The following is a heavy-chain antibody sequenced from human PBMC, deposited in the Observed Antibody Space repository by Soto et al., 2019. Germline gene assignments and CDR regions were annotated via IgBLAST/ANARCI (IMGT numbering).Heavy chain of an antibody. CDR3: AKDGGGGFIAGIDY. D-gene: IGHD3-16*01. CDR2: IRGSGDTT. CDR1: GFTFSTYA. J-gene: IGHJ4*02. Sequence: EVQLLESGGGLVQPGGSLRLSCAASGFTFSTYAMSWVRQAPGKGLEWDSAIRGSGDTTYYADSVKGRFTISRDNSKNTLYLQMNSLRAEDTAIFYCAKDGGGGFIAGIDYWGQGTLVTVSS. V-gene: IGHV3-23*01.